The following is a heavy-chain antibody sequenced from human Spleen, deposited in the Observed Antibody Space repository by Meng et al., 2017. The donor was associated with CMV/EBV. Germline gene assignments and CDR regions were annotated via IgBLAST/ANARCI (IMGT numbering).Heavy chain of an antibody. CDR2: INPSGGST. D-gene: IGHD1-26*01. CDR3: AREVVGGALDY. Sequence: ASVKVSCKASGYTFTSYSIYWVRQAPGQGLEWMGIINPSGGSTSYAQKFQGRVTMTRDTSTSTVYMELSSLRSEDTAVYYCAREVVGGALDYWGQGTLVTVSS. CDR1: GYTFTSYS. V-gene: IGHV1-46*01. J-gene: IGHJ4*02.